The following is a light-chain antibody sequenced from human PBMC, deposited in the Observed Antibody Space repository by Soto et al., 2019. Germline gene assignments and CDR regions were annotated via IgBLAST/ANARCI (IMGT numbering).Light chain of an antibody. CDR1: QRLLHSNGNNF. J-gene: IGKJ2*01. CDR2: LGS. CDR3: KQGLQTPYT. Sequence: EMTQSPPSLTVTPGEPASISCRSSQRLLHSNGNNFLDWYLQKPGQAPQLLIYLGSNRATGVPSRVTGSGAGTDFTLKISRVEAEDVGVYYCKQGLQTPYTFGQGTKLEIK. V-gene: IGKV2-28*01.